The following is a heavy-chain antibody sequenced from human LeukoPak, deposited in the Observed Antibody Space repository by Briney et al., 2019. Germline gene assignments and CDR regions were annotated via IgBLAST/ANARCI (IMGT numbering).Heavy chain of an antibody. V-gene: IGHV3-66*01. Sequence: GGSLRLSCAASGFTVSSNYMSWVRQAPGKGLEWVSVIYSGGSTYYADSVKGRFTISRDNFKNTLYLQMNSLRAEDTAVYYCASTFYGDSPPYWGQGTLVTVSS. CDR3: ASTFYGDSPPY. CDR2: IYSGGST. J-gene: IGHJ4*02. CDR1: GFTVSSNY. D-gene: IGHD4-17*01.